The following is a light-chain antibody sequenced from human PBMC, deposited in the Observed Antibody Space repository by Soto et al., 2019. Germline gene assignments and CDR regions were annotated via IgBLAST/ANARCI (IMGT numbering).Light chain of an antibody. V-gene: IGLV2-14*01. CDR2: EVS. CDR3: SSYTSSSTYV. J-gene: IGLJ1*01. CDR1: SSDVGDYNF. Sequence: QSVLTQPASVSGSPGQSITISCTGTSSDVGDYNFVSWYQQHPGKAPKLMIYEVSHRPSGVSNRFSGSKSGNTASLTISGLQAEDEADYYCSSYTSSSTYVFGTGTKVTVL.